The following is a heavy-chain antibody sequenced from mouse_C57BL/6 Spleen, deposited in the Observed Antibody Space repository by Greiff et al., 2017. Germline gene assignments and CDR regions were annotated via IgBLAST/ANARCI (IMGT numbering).Heavy chain of an antibody. Sequence: EVQLVESGGGLVQPKGSLNLSCAASGFSFNTYAMNWVRQAPGKGLEWVARIRSKSNNYATYYADSVKDRFTISRDDSESMLYLQMNNLKTEDTAMYYCVRHGSDYDSFDYWGQGTTLTVSS. D-gene: IGHD2-4*01. CDR2: IRSKSNNYAT. CDR3: VRHGSDYDSFDY. J-gene: IGHJ2*01. V-gene: IGHV10-1*01. CDR1: GFSFNTYA.